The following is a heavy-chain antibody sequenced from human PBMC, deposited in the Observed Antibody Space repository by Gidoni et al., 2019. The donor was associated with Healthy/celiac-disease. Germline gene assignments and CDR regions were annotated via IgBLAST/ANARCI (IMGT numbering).Heavy chain of an antibody. CDR1: GYPFTGYY. V-gene: IGHV1-2*02. Sequence: QVQLVQSGAEVKKPGASLTVSCKSAGYPFTGYYIHCVRQATGQGLEWMGWINPNSGGTNYAQKFQGRVTMTRDTSISTAYMELSRLRSDDTAVYYCAREPYDYYGSTHPYYYYGMDVWGQGTTVTVSS. D-gene: IGHD3-10*01. J-gene: IGHJ6*02. CDR2: INPNSGGT. CDR3: AREPYDYYGSTHPYYYYGMDV.